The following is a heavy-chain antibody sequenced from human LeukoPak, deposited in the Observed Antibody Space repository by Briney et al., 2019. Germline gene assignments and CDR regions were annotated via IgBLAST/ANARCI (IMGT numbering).Heavy chain of an antibody. J-gene: IGHJ4*02. V-gene: IGHV3-9*01. CDR1: GFTFDDYA. CDR2: ISWNSGSI. Sequence: GGSLRLPCAASGFTFDDYAMHWVRQAPGKGLEWVSGISWNSGSIGYADSVKGRFTISRDNAKNSLYLQMNSLRAEDTALYYCAKDFGLQLYCFDYWGQGTLVTVSS. D-gene: IGHD5-24*01. CDR3: AKDFGLQLYCFDY.